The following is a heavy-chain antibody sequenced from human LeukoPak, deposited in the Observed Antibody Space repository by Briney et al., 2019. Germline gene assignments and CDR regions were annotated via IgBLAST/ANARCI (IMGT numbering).Heavy chain of an antibody. J-gene: IGHJ4*02. CDR1: GFTFSSYG. CDR3: AKEGTTYYYDSSGRYPLDY. V-gene: IGHV3-30*18. Sequence: GGSLRLSCAASGFTFSSYGMHWVRQAPGKGLEWVAVISYDGSNKYYADSVKGRFTISRDNSKNTLYLQMNSLRAEDTAVYYCAKEGTTYYYDSSGRYPLDYWGQGTLVTVSS. D-gene: IGHD3-22*01. CDR2: ISYDGSNK.